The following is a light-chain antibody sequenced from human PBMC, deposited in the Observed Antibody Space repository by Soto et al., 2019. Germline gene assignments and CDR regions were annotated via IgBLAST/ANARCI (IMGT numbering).Light chain of an antibody. CDR1: QTISSW. CDR3: QQYNSYSPT. CDR2: KAS. V-gene: IGKV1-5*03. Sequence: DIQMTQSPSTLSGSVGDRFTITCRASQTISSWLAWYQQKPGKAPKLLIYKASTLKSGVPSRFSGSGSGTEFTLTISGLQPGDSATYYCQQYNSYSPTFGQGTKVDIK. J-gene: IGKJ1*01.